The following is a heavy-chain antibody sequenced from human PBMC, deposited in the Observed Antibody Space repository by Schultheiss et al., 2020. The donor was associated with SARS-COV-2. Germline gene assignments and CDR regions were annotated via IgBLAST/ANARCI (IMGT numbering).Heavy chain of an antibody. V-gene: IGHV4-4*02. Sequence: GSLRLSCAVSGGSISSSNWWSWVRQPPGKGLEWIGSIYYSGSTYYNPSLKSRVTISVDTSKNQFSLKLSSVTAADTAVYYCARITRGTDKCSSTSCRRGWFDPWGQGTLVTVSS. CDR1: GGSISSSNW. CDR3: ARITRGTDKCSSTSCRRGWFDP. J-gene: IGHJ5*02. D-gene: IGHD2-2*01. CDR2: IYYSGST.